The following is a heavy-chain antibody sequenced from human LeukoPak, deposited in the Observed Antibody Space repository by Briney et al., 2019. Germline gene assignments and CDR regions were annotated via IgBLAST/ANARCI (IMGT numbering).Heavy chain of an antibody. J-gene: IGHJ3*01. CDR3: VKELDYYGSTEEYYGGVDAFDF. D-gene: IGHD3-22*01. CDR1: GFTFSSYG. V-gene: IGHV3-30*18. CDR2: ISYDGSNK. Sequence: GRSLRLSCAASGFTFSSYGMHWVRQAPGKGLEWVAVISYDGSNKYYADSVKGRFTITRDNSKNTLYLQMNSLRAGDTAIYYCVKELDYYGSTEEYYGGVDAFDFWGQGTMVTVTS.